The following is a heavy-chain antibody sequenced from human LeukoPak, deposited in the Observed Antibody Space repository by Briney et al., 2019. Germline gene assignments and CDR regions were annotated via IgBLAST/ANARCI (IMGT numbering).Heavy chain of an antibody. CDR1: GFTFSSYS. Sequence: GGSLRPSCAASGFTFSSYSMNWVRQAPGKGLEWVSSISSSSSYIYYADSVKGRFTVSRDKSKNTLYLQMHSLKTEDTAVYYCAKDVVVGAIWGWFDPWGQGTLVTASS. J-gene: IGHJ5*02. CDR2: ISSSSSYI. D-gene: IGHD2-15*01. CDR3: AKDVVVGAIWGWFDP. V-gene: IGHV3-21*01.